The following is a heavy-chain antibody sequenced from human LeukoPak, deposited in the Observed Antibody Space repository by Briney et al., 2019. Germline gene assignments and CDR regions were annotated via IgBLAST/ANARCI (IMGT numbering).Heavy chain of an antibody. D-gene: IGHD3-22*01. J-gene: IGHJ3*02. Sequence: SETLSLTCAVYGGSFSGYYWSWIRQPPGKGLEWIGEINHSVSTNYNPSLKSRVTISVDTSKNQFSLKLSSVTAADTAVYYCARHNPDSSGYYYFAFGLDAFDIWGQGTMVTVSS. CDR2: INHSVST. CDR3: ARHNPDSSGYYYFAFGLDAFDI. V-gene: IGHV4-34*01. CDR1: GGSFSGYY.